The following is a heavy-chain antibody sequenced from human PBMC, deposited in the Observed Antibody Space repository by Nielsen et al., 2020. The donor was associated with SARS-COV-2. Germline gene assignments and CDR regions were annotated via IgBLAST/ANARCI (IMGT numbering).Heavy chain of an antibody. CDR2: IYWDDDS. CDR3: AHMAEKRTYYDDSGYYSVNFDY. Sequence: WIRQPPGKALEWLALIYWDDDSRYSPSLKTRLAISWGISKNQVVLTMTNMDPVDTGTYYCAHMAEKRTYYDDSGYYSVNFDYWGQGALVTVSS. J-gene: IGHJ4*02. V-gene: IGHV2-5*02. D-gene: IGHD3-22*01.